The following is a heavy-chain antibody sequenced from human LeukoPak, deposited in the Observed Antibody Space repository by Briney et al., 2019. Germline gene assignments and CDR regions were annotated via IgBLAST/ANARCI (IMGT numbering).Heavy chain of an antibody. J-gene: IGHJ4*02. CDR2: IYYSGST. D-gene: IGHD3-9*01. V-gene: IGHV4-31*03. Sequence: PSQTLSLTCTVSGGSISSGGYYWSWIRQHPGKGLEWIGYIYYSGSTYYNPSLKSRVTISVDTSKNQFSLKLSSVTAADTAVYYCARAVVVLRYFDWLEGYFDYWGQGTLVTVSS. CDR1: GGSISSGGYY. CDR3: ARAVVVLRYFDWLEGYFDY.